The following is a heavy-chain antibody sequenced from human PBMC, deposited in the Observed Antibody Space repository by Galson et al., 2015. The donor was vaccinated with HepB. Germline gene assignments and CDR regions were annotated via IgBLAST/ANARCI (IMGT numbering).Heavy chain of an antibody. J-gene: IGHJ4*02. D-gene: IGHD5-24*01. Sequence: SLRLSCAASGFTVSSNHMSWVRQAPGKGLEWVSVIYSGGSTYYADSVKGRFTISRDNSKNTLYLQMNSLRAEDTAVYYCAIGRDGYTRVFDYWGQGTLVTVSS. CDR2: IYSGGST. V-gene: IGHV3-53*05. CDR1: GFTVSSNH. CDR3: AIGRDGYTRVFDY.